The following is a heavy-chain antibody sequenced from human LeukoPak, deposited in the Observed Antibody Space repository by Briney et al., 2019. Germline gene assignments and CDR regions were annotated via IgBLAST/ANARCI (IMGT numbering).Heavy chain of an antibody. CDR3: ARGRVYSSSSNWFDP. CDR2: INPNSGGT. J-gene: IGHJ5*02. Sequence: GGSLRLSCAASGFTFSSRGMHWVRQAPGQGLEWMGRINPNSGGTNYAQKFQGRVTMTRDTSISTAYMELSRLRSDDTAVYYCARGRVYSSSSNWFDPWGQGTLVTVSS. CDR1: GFTFSSRG. D-gene: IGHD6-6*01. V-gene: IGHV1-2*06.